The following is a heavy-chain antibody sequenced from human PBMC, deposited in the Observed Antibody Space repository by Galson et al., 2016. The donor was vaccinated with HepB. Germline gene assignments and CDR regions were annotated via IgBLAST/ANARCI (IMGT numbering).Heavy chain of an antibody. CDR2: IWYDGSNK. J-gene: IGHJ4*02. Sequence: SLRLSCAASGLTFSSYGMHWVRQAPGKGLEWVALIWYDGSNKYYADSVKGRFTISRDNSKNTLYLQMNSLRAEDTAVYYCARVLGGTSTGYFDLWGQETLVTVSS. D-gene: IGHD1-1*01. CDR1: GLTFSSYG. CDR3: ARVLGGTSTGYFDL. V-gene: IGHV3-33*01.